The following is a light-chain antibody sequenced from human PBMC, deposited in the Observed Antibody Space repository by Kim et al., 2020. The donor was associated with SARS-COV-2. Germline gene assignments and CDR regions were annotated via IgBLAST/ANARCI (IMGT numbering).Light chain of an antibody. Sequence: RATNNCKSSQSVVSESNNKNYLAWYQQKPGQPPKLLIYWASTRETGVPDRFSGSGSGTDFTLTISSLQAEDVAVYYCQQYYTSPFTFGPGTKLEI. CDR1: QSVVSESNNKNY. CDR2: WAS. J-gene: IGKJ2*01. V-gene: IGKV4-1*01. CDR3: QQYYTSPFT.